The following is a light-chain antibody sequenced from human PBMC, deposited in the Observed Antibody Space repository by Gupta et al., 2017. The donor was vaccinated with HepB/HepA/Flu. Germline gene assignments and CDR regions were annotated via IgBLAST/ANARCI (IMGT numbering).Light chain of an antibody. CDR1: TSDVGAYND. Sequence: QPALTQPASESGSPGQSITLFCTGSTSDVGAYNDVTWYQQHPGKAPKVMIYDVYYRPSGVSNRFSGSKSGNTASLTISGLQADDDANYYCSCYTSSKTVVFGGGT. CDR2: DVY. J-gene: IGLJ2*01. CDR3: SCYTSSKTVV. V-gene: IGLV2-14*03.